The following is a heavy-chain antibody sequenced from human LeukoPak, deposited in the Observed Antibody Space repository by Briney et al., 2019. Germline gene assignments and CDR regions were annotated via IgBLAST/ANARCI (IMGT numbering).Heavy chain of an antibody. CDR2: INAGNGNT. D-gene: IGHD2-8*01. CDR3: ATRWGMLQPLKT. V-gene: IGHV1-3*01. CDR1: GYTFTSYA. Sequence: ASVKVSCKASGYTFTSYAMHWVRQAPGQRLEWMGWINAGNGNTKYSQKFQGRVTITRDTSASTTYMELSSLRSEDTAMFYCATRWGMLQPLKTWGQGTLVTVSS. J-gene: IGHJ5*02.